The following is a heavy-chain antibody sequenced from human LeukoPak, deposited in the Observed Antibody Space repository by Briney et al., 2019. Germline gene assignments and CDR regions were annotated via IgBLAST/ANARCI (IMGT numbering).Heavy chain of an antibody. V-gene: IGHV3-21*01. Sequence: GGSLRLSCAASGFTFSSYSMNWVRQAPGKGLEWVSSISGSSSYIYYADSVKGRFTISRDNAKNSLYLQMNSLRAEDTAVYYCARDHDYGGNLDWGQGTLVTVSS. CDR1: GFTFSSYS. D-gene: IGHD4-23*01. CDR3: ARDHDYGGNLD. J-gene: IGHJ4*02. CDR2: ISGSSSYI.